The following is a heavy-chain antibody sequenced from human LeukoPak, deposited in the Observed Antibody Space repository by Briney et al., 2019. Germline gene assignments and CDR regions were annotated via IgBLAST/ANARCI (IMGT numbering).Heavy chain of an antibody. D-gene: IGHD3-22*01. J-gene: IGHJ4*02. CDR2: IKQDGSEK. CDR3: AKDHLYYDSSGYLDY. CDR1: GFTFSSYW. V-gene: IGHV3-7*01. Sequence: GGSLRLSCAASGFTFSSYWMSWVRQAPGKGLEWVANIKQDGSEKYYVDSVKGRFTISRDNAKNTLYLHMNSLRAEDTAVYYCAKDHLYYDSSGYLDYWGQGTLVTVSS.